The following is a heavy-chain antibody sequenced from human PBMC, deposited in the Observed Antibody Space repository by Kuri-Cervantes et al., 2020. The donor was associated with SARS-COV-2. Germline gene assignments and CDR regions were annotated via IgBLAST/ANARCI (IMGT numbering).Heavy chain of an antibody. CDR2: ISSSSSYI. D-gene: IGHD5-12*01. V-gene: IGHV3-21*01. CDR1: GFTFSSYS. J-gene: IGHJ4*02. CDR3: ARETSGYEYYFDY. Sequence: GESLKISCAASGFTFSSYSMNWVRQAPGKGLEWVSSISSSSSYIYYADSMRGRFTISRDNAKNSLYLQMNSLRAEDTAVYYCARETSGYEYYFDYWGQGTLVTVSS.